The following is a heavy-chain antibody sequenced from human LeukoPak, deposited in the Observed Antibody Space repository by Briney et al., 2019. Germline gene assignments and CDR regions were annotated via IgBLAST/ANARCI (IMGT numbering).Heavy chain of an antibody. CDR2: IYYSGST. Sequence: SETLSLTCTVSGGSISSYYWSWIRQPPGKGLEWIGYIYYSGSTNYNPSLKSRVTISVDTSKNQFSLKLSSVTAADTAVYYCARLGDILTGYNWLDPWGQGTLVTVSS. D-gene: IGHD3-9*01. CDR3: ARLGDILTGYNWLDP. CDR1: GGSISSYY. J-gene: IGHJ5*02. V-gene: IGHV4-59*08.